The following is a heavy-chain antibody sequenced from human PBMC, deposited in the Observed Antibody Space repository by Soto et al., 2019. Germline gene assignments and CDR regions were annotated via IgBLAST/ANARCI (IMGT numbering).Heavy chain of an antibody. CDR1: GFSLSNARMG. J-gene: IGHJ6*03. D-gene: IGHD6-6*01. CDR2: IFSNDEK. V-gene: IGHV2-26*01. Sequence: QVTLKESGPVLVKPTETLTLTCTVSGFSLSNARMGVSWIRQPPGKALEWLAHIFSNDEKSYSTSLKSRITISKDTSKSQVVLTMTNMDPVDTATYYCARTRGAARLYYYYYMDVWGKGTTVTVSS. CDR3: ARTRGAARLYYYYYMDV.